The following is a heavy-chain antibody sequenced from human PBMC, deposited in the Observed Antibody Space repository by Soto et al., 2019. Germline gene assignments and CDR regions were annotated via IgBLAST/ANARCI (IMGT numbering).Heavy chain of an antibody. V-gene: IGHV5-51*01. CDR3: ARIIISRYSSSIYYFDY. CDR1: EYSFTSYS. D-gene: IGHD6-6*01. CDR2: IYHGDSDT. J-gene: IGHJ4*02. Sequence: VESLTTFCQGSEYSFTSYSIVWVLQMPVKGLEGMGIIYHGDSDTRYSPSFQGQVTISADKSISTAYLQWRSLKASDTALYYCARIIISRYSSSIYYFDYWGQGTMVTVSS.